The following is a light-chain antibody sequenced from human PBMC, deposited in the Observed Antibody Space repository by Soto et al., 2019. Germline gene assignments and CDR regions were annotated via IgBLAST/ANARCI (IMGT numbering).Light chain of an antibody. Sequence: QSVLTQSSSASASLGSSVKLTCTLSSGHSTYIIAWHQQQPGKAPRYLMKLEGSGSYNKGSGIPDRFSGSSSGADRYLTISNLRFEDEADYYCETWDTKVVVFGGGTKLTFL. V-gene: IGLV4-60*02. J-gene: IGLJ2*01. CDR2: LEGSGSY. CDR1: SGHSTYI. CDR3: ETWDTKVVV.